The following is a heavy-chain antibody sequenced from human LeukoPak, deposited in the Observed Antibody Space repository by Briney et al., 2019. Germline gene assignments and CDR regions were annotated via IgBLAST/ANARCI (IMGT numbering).Heavy chain of an antibody. CDR2: ISGSSSYI. CDR1: GFTFSSYS. CDR3: ARDLGDGYKPGDFDY. J-gene: IGHJ4*02. Sequence: GGSLRLSCAASGFTFSSYSMNWVRQAPGKGLEWVSSISGSSSYIYYIDSVKGRFTISRDNAKNSLYLQMNSLRAEDTAVYYCARDLGDGYKPGDFDYWGQGTLVTVSS. D-gene: IGHD5-24*01. V-gene: IGHV3-21*01.